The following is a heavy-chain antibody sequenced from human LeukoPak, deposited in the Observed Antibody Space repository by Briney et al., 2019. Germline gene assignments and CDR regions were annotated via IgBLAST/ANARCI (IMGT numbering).Heavy chain of an antibody. V-gene: IGHV3-23*01. CDR3: ARVQPHYYDSSGYPPDY. Sequence: PGGSLRLSCSASGFNFNYFAMSWIRQAPGKRLEWVSTIGDSGSGGSYADSVRGRFTISRDNAKNSLYLQMNSLRAEDTAVYYCARVQPHYYDSSGYPPDYWGQGTLVTVSS. J-gene: IGHJ4*02. CDR1: GFNFNYFA. D-gene: IGHD3-22*01. CDR2: IGDSGSGG.